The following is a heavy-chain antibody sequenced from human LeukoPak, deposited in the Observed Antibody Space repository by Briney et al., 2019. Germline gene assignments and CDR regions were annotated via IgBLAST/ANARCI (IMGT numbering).Heavy chain of an antibody. CDR2: ISPYNVNT. Sequence: GASVKVSCKASGYTFTSYGISWVRQAPGQGLEWMGWISPYNVNTNYAPKLQGRLTMTTATSTSTAYMKLRSLRSDDTAVYCWARDRRCSYWGQGSLVTVSS. V-gene: IGHV1-18*01. D-gene: IGHD2-8*01. CDR3: ARDRRCSY. J-gene: IGHJ4*02. CDR1: GYTFTSYG.